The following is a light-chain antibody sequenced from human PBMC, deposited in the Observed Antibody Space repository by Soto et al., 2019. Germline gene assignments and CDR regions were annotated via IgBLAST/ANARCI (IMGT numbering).Light chain of an antibody. J-gene: IGLJ1*01. V-gene: IGLV2-14*01. CDR3: SSYTSSSTFV. CDR2: EVS. CDR1: SSDVGGYNF. Sequence: SALTQPASVSGSPGQSITISCTGTSSDVGGYNFVSWYQQHPGKAPKLVIFEVSNRPSGVSHRFSGSKSGNTASLTISGLQAEDEADYYFSSYTSSSTFVFGTGTKLTVL.